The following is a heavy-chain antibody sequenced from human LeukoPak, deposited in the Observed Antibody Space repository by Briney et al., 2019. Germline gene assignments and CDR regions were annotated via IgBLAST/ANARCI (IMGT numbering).Heavy chain of an antibody. CDR3: VRQYSCGWYYFDC. CDR1: GLTLDDYG. Sequence: PGGSLRLACAASGLTLDDYGTRWVRHGPGMGLEWVSRINWNGGSTAYADSVRGRFAISRDNAKNSLSLQMNSVRAEDTDLFFCVRQYSCGWYYFDCWGQGTLVTVS. V-gene: IGHV3-20*04. J-gene: IGHJ4*02. CDR2: INWNGGST. D-gene: IGHD6-19*01.